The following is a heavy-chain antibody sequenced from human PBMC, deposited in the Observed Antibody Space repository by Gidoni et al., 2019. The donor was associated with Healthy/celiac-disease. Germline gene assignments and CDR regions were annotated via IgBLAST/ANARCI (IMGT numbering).Heavy chain of an antibody. CDR3: ARNEVATIYY. D-gene: IGHD5-12*01. V-gene: IGHV4-39*01. CDR2: IYYSGST. J-gene: IGHJ4*02. Sequence: HLHLQASCPGLVKPSATLSLTCTVSGGSISSSSYYWGWIRQPPGKGLEWIGSIYYSGSTYYNPSLKSRVTISVDKSKNKFSLKLRAVTAADTAVYYGARNEVATIYYWGQGTLVTVSS. CDR1: GGSISSSSYY.